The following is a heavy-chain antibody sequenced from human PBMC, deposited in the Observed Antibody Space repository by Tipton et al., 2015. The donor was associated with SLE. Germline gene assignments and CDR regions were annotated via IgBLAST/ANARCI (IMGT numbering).Heavy chain of an antibody. CDR3: AKGNGYYLYYFAS. CDR1: GFSFSSYV. Sequence: SLRLSCAASGFSFSSYVMNWVRQAPGKGLEWVSVIYSDGGTTYYADSVKGRFTISRDDSKNTLYLQMDSLRAEDTAVYYCAKGNGYYLYYFASWGQGTLVTVS. V-gene: IGHV3-23*03. CDR2: IYSDGGTT. J-gene: IGHJ4*02. D-gene: IGHD3-3*01.